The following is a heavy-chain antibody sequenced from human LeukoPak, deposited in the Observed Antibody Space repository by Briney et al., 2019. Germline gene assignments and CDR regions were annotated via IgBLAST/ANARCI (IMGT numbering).Heavy chain of an antibody. CDR1: GGTFSIYA. J-gene: IGHJ4*02. D-gene: IGHD6-19*01. Sequence: ASVKVSFTASGGTFSIYAISWVRQAPGQGLEWMGGIIPIFGTANYAQKFQGRVTITADKSTSTAYMELSSLRSEDTAVYYCASAYRSGRYNCWGQGNLVTVSP. CDR3: ASAYRSGRYNC. V-gene: IGHV1-69*06. CDR2: IIPIFGTA.